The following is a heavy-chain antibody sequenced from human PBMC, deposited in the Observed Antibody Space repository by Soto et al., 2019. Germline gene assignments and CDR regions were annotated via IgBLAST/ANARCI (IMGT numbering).Heavy chain of an antibody. V-gene: IGHV1-18*01. CDR3: AREGPAPYYYYGMDV. J-gene: IGHJ6*02. CDR1: GYYFTTYG. Sequence: VQLVQSRGEVKKPGASVKVSCKTSGYYFTTYGISWVRQAPGQGLEWMGWFSGYNGNTNYAQKLQGRVTMTPDTSTSTAYMELRSLRSDDTAVYYCAREGPAPYYYYGMDVWGQGSTVTVSS. CDR2: FSGYNGNT.